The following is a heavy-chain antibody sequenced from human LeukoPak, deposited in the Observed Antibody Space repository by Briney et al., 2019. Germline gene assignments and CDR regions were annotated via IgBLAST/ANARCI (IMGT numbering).Heavy chain of an antibody. D-gene: IGHD4-23*01. Sequence: GGSLRLSCAASGFTFSSYGMHWVRQAPGKGLEWVAVISYDGSNKYYTDSVKGRFTISRDNSKNTLYLQMNSLRAEDTAVYYCARWHIFDYWGQGTLVTVSS. CDR1: GFTFSSYG. CDR3: ARWHIFDY. V-gene: IGHV3-30*03. CDR2: ISYDGSNK. J-gene: IGHJ4*02.